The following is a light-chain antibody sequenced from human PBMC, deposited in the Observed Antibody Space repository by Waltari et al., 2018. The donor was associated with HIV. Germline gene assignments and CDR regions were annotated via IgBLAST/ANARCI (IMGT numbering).Light chain of an antibody. CDR1: SSNIGSNA. CDR2: SNN. CDR3: ASWDDSLNGYV. J-gene: IGLJ1*01. Sequence: QSVLTQPPSASGTPGQRVTISCSGSSSNIGSNAVTWYQQLPGTAPKLLIYSNNQRPSGVPDRFSRSKSGTSASLAISGLQSEDEADYYCASWDDSLNGYVFGTGTKVTVL. V-gene: IGLV1-44*01.